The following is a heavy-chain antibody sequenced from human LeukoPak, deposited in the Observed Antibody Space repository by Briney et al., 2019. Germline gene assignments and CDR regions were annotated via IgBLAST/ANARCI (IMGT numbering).Heavy chain of an antibody. D-gene: IGHD6-19*01. CDR3: ASSPHIIAVAGTYYFQH. V-gene: IGHV4-34*01. Sequence: SETLSLTCAVYGGSFSGYYWSWIRQPPGKGLEWIGEINHSGSTNYNPSLKSRVTISVDTSKNQFSLKLSSVTAADTAVYYCASSPHIIAVAGTYYFQHWGQGTLVTVSS. J-gene: IGHJ1*01. CDR1: GGSFSGYY. CDR2: INHSGST.